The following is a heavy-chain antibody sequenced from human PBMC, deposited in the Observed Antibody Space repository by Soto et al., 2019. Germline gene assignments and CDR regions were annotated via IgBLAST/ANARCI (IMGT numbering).Heavy chain of an antibody. D-gene: IGHD2-2*01. CDR1: GGTFSSYA. J-gene: IGHJ5*02. Sequence: ASVKVSCKASGGTFSSYAISWVRQAPGQGLEWMGGIIPIFGTANYAQKFQGRVTITADESTSTAYMELSSLRSEDTAVYYCARALVVPAAKGASGWFDPWGQGTLVTVSS. CDR3: ARALVVPAAKGASGWFDP. V-gene: IGHV1-69*13. CDR2: IIPIFGTA.